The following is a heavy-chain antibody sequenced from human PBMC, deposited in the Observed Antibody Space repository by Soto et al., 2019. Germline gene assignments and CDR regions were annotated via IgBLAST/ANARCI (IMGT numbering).Heavy chain of an antibody. CDR1: GGSVSGGSYF. CDR2: IYYTGNT. V-gene: IGHV4-61*01. J-gene: IGHJ4*02. Sequence: QVQLQESGPGLVKTSETLSLTCTVSGGSVSGGSYFWSWIRQPPGKGLEWLGYIYYTGNTNYNPSLKSRLTISVDSSKNQFSLKLRSVTAADTAVYYCAREKTGDLTFFDSWGQGTLVTVSS. CDR3: AREKTGDLTFFDS. D-gene: IGHD3-16*01.